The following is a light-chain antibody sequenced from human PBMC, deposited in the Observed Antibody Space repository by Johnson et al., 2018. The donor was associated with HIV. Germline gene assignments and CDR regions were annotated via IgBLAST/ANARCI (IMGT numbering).Light chain of an antibody. CDR3: GTWDSSLSGV. CDR1: SSNIGNNY. V-gene: IGLV1-51*01. CDR2: DNN. J-gene: IGLJ1*01. Sequence: QSVLTQPPSVSAAPGQKVTISCSGSSSNIGNNYVSWYQQFPGTAPKLLIYDNNKRPSGIPDRFSGSKSGTSATLAITGLQTGDEADYYCGTWDSSLSGVFGTGTQVTVL.